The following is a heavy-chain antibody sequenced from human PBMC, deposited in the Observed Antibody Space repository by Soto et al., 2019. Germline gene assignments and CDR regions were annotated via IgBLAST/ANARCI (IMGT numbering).Heavy chain of an antibody. D-gene: IGHD6-19*01. V-gene: IGHV3-11*04. CDR2: TTRSGTAI. Sequence: KPGGSLRLSCGASGFTFSDYYMTWIRQAPGKALEWISYTTRSGTAIYYADSVRGRFTISRDNTKESLYLQMNSLRAEDTAVYYCAKGEWLAIWGQGTLVTVSS. CDR1: GFTFSDYY. CDR3: AKGEWLAI. J-gene: IGHJ4*02.